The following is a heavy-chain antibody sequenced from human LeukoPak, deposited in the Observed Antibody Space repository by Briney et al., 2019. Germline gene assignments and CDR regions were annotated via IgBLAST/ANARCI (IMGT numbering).Heavy chain of an antibody. CDR2: ISGSGGST. Sequence: GGSLRLSCAASGFTFSSYGMHWVRQAPGKGLEWVSAISGSGGSTYYADSVKGRFTISRDNSKNTLYLQMNSLRAEDTAVYYCAKDRSETTVTTCAFDIWGQGTMVTVSS. CDR3: AKDRSETTVTTCAFDI. V-gene: IGHV3-23*01. J-gene: IGHJ3*02. D-gene: IGHD4-17*01. CDR1: GFTFSSYG.